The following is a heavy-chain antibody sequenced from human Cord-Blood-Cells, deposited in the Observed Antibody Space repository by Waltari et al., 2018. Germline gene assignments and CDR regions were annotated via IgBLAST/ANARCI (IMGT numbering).Heavy chain of an antibody. Sequence: EVQLVESGGGLVQPGGSLRLSCAASGFTFSSYWMSWVRQAPGKGLEWVANIKQDGSEKYYGDSVKGRFTISRDNAKNSLYLQMNSLRAEDTAVYYCARDSYYYYYGMDVWGQGTTVTVSS. CDR3: ARDSYYYYYGMDV. CDR1: GFTFSSYW. V-gene: IGHV3-7*01. J-gene: IGHJ6*02. CDR2: IKQDGSEK.